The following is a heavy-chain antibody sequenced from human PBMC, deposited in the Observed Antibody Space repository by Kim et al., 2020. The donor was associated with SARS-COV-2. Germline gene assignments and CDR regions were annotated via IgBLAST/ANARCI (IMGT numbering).Heavy chain of an antibody. D-gene: IGHD6-19*01. CDR2: IIPIFGTA. Sequence: SVKVSCKASGGTFSSYAISWVRQAPGQGLEWMGGIIPIFGTANYAQKFQGRVTITADESTSTAYMELSSLRSEDTAVYYCASGGWSRKWPDAFDIWGQGTMVTVSS. CDR3: ASGGWSRKWPDAFDI. V-gene: IGHV1-69*13. CDR1: GGTFSSYA. J-gene: IGHJ3*02.